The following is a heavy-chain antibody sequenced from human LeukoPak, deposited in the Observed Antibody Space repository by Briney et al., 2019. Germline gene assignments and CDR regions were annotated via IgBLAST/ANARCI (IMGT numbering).Heavy chain of an antibody. CDR2: ISWNSGRK. D-gene: IGHD3-10*01. Sequence: PGGSLRLSCAASGFTFDDYAMHWVRQAPGKGLEWVSGISWNSGRKGYADSVKGRFTISRDNAKDSLYLQMNSLRAEDTALYYCVKDRVWFGELLNPLFDNWGQGTRVTVSS. CDR1: GFTFDDYA. CDR3: VKDRVWFGELLNPLFDN. J-gene: IGHJ4*02. V-gene: IGHV3-9*01.